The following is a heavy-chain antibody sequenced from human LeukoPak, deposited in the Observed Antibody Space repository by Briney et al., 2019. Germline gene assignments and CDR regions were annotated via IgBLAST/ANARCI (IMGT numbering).Heavy chain of an antibody. J-gene: IGHJ4*02. CDR2: IYYSGST. CDR3: ARGRRDGYNLRHFDY. D-gene: IGHD5-24*01. V-gene: IGHV4-39*07. Sequence: GSLRLSCAASGFTFSNYWMSWVRQAPGKGLEWIGSIYYSGSTYYNPSLKSRVSISVDTSKNQFSLKVRSVTAADTAVYYCARGRRDGYNLRHFDYWGQGTLVTVSS. CDR1: GFTFSNYW.